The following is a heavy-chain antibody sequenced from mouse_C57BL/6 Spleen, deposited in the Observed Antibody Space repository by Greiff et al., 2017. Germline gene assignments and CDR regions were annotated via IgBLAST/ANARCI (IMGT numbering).Heavy chain of an antibody. V-gene: IGHV1-55*01. CDR2: IYPGSGST. D-gene: IGHD2-4*01. J-gene: IGHJ1*03. CDR3: ARRGDYDPYWYFDV. CDR1: GYTFTSYW. Sequence: QVQLQQPGAELVKPGASVKMSCKASGYTFTSYWITWVKQRPGQGLEWIGDIYPGSGSTNYNEKFKSKATLTVDTSSSTAYMQLSSLTSEDSAVYYCARRGDYDPYWYFDVWGTGTTVTVSS.